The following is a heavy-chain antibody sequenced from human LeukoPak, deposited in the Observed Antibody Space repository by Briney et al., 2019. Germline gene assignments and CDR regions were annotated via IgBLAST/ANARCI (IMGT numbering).Heavy chain of an antibody. CDR2: IYTSGST. CDR1: GGSISSYY. J-gene: IGHJ5*02. D-gene: IGHD2-2*02. CDR3: AREGCSSTSCYRRGWFDP. Sequence: SETLSLTCTVSGGSISSYYWSWIRQPAGKGLEWIGRIYTSGSTNYNPSLKSRVTMSVDTSKNQFSLKLSSVTAADTAVYYCAREGCSSTSCYRRGWFDPWGQGTLVTVSS. V-gene: IGHV4-4*07.